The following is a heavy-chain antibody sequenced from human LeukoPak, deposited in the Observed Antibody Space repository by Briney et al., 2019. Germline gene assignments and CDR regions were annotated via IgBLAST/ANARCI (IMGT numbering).Heavy chain of an antibody. V-gene: IGHV3-23*03. CDR1: GFTFSSYG. Sequence: GGSLRLSCAASGFTFSSYGMSWVRQAPGKGLGWVSFIYSDNTHYSDSVKGRFTISRDNSKNTLYLQMNSLRAEDTAVYYCAKLQTVLLWFGELLYNWFDPWGQGTLVTVSS. CDR2: IYSDNT. D-gene: IGHD3-10*01. CDR3: AKLQTVLLWFGELLYNWFDP. J-gene: IGHJ5*02.